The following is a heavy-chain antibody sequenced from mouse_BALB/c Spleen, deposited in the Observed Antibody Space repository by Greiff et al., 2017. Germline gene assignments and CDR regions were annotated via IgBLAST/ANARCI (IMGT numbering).Heavy chain of an antibody. Sequence: QVQLKESGPDLVAPSQSLSITCTVSGFSLTSYGVHWVRQPPGKGLEWLVVIWSDGSTTYNSALKSRLSISKDNSKSQVFLKMNSLQTDDTAMYYCARGYRYDRAAMDYWGQGTSVTVSS. D-gene: IGHD2-14*01. CDR1: GFSLTSYG. J-gene: IGHJ4*01. CDR2: IWSDGST. CDR3: ARGYRYDRAAMDY. V-gene: IGHV2-6-2*01.